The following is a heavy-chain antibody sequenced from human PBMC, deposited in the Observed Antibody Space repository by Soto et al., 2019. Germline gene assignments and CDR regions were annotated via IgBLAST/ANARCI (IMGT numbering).Heavy chain of an antibody. CDR1: GFTVSSNY. CDR3: ARGSASWNYFDY. V-gene: IGHV3-53*01. CDR2: IYSGGST. J-gene: IGHJ4*02. D-gene: IGHD2-2*01. Sequence: GGSLRLSCAASGFTVSSNYMSWVRQAPGKGLEWVSVIYSGGSTYYADSVKGRFTISRDNSKNTLYLQMNSLRAEDTAVYYCARGSASWNYFDYWGQGTLVTVSS.